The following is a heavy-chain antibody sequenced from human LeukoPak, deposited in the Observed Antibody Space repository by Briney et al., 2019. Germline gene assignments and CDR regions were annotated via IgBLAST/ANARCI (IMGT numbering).Heavy chain of an antibody. D-gene: IGHD3-16*02. J-gene: IGHJ4*02. CDR2: IYHNGST. V-gene: IGHV4-4*02. CDR3: ERLGLRLGELSSYYFDY. CDR1: GDSISSSNW. Sequence: SGTLSLTCAVSGDSISSSNWWSWVSQPPGKGLEWMGEIYHNGSTKYNHSCKIRVTISVDKSKNQFSLKLSLVPAAERALYYCERLGLRLGELSSYYFDYWGQGTLVTVSS.